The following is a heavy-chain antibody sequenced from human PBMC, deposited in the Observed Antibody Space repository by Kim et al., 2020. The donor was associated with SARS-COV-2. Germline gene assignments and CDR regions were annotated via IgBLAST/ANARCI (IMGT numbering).Heavy chain of an antibody. D-gene: IGHD3-3*01. Sequence: SETLSLTCAVYGGSFSGYYWSWIRQPPGKGLEWIGEINHSGSTNYNPSLKSRVTISVDTSKNQFSLKLSSVTAADTAVYYCARGGYDFWSGFLRHAFDI. CDR3: ARGGYDFWSGFLRHAFDI. CDR2: INHSGST. CDR1: GGSFSGYY. V-gene: IGHV4-34*01. J-gene: IGHJ3*02.